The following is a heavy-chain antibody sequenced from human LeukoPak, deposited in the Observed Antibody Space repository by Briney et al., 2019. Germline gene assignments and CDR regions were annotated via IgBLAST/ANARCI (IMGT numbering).Heavy chain of an antibody. D-gene: IGHD2-8*02. V-gene: IGHV3-66*01. CDR1: GFTVSSNY. CDR3: ARDLVDLTADAFDI. CDR2: IYSGGST. Sequence: GGSLRLSCAASGFTVSSNYMSWVCQAPGKGLEWVSVIYSGGSTYYADSVKGRFTISRDNSKNTLYLQMNSLRAEDTAVYYCARDLVDLTADAFDIWGQGTMVTVSS. J-gene: IGHJ3*02.